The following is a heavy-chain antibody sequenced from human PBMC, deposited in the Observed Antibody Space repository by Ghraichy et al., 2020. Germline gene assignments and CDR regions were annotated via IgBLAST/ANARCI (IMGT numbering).Heavy chain of an antibody. D-gene: IGHD2-15*01. CDR3: AEGGYCSGGSCSPFDY. CDR1: GGTFSSYA. V-gene: IGHV1-69*13. Sequence: SVKVSCKASGGTFSSYAISWVRQAPGQGLEWMGGIIPIFGTANYAQKFQGRVTITADESTSTAYMELSSLRSEDTAVYYCAEGGYCSGGSCSPFDYWGQGTLVTVSS. J-gene: IGHJ4*02. CDR2: IIPIFGTA.